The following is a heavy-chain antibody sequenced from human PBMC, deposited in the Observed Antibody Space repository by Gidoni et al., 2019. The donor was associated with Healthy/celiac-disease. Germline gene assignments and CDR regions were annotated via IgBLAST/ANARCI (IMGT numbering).Heavy chain of an antibody. CDR1: GFTFSSYS. D-gene: IGHD6-6*01. CDR3: ARVPHLGYSSSSYY. V-gene: IGHV3-21*01. CDR2: ISSSSSYI. J-gene: IGHJ4*02. Sequence: EVQLVESGGGLVKPGGSLRRSCAASGFTFSSYSMNWVRQAPGKGREWVSSISSSSSYIYYADSVKGRFTISRDNAKNSLYLQMNSLRAEDTAVYYCARVPHLGYSSSSYYWGQGTLVTVSS.